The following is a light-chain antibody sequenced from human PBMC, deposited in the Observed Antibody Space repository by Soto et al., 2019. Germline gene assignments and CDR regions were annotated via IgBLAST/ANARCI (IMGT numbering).Light chain of an antibody. Sequence: DIVMTQSPLSLPVTPGEPASISCNSSQSLLQSNGYNYLDWYLQKPGQYPQLLIYFGSYRASVVPDRFSGSGSGTDFTLKIRRVEAEAVAIYYCMQAQQSPQTFGQGTKVEIK. J-gene: IGKJ1*01. CDR3: MQAQQSPQT. V-gene: IGKV2-28*01. CDR1: QSLLQSNGYNY. CDR2: FGS.